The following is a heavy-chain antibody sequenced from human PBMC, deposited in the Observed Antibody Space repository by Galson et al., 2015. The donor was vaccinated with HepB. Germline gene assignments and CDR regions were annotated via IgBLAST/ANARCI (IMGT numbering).Heavy chain of an antibody. CDR1: GGTFSSYA. CDR3: ARVHPDQTYSNN. Sequence: SVKVSCKASGGTFSSYAISWVRQAPGQGLEWMGWISAYNGNTNYAQKLQGRVTMTTDTSTSTAYMELRSLRSDDTAVYYCARVHPDQTYSNNWDQGTLVTVSS. D-gene: IGHD6-13*01. V-gene: IGHV1-18*01. J-gene: IGHJ4*02. CDR2: ISAYNGNT.